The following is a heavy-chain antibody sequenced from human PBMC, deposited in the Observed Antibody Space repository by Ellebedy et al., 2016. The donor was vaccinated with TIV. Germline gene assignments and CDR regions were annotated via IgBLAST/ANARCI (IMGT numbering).Heavy chain of an antibody. CDR1: GFTFSSHD. D-gene: IGHD2-2*01. J-gene: IGHJ4*02. CDR2: ITSAGDT. CDR3: AKEAWFLFGVYCTTTRCYSDY. V-gene: IGHV3-13*01. Sequence: PGGSLRLSCAASGFTFSSHDMHWVRQPTGKGLEWVSGITSAGDTYYLGSVKGRFTSSRDNSKDTLYLQLNSLRGDDTAVYYCAKEAWFLFGVYCTTTRCYSDYWGQGTLLTVSS.